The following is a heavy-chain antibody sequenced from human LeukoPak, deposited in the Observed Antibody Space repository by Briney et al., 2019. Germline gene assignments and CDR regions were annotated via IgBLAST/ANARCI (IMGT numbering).Heavy chain of an antibody. D-gene: IGHD2-2*01. J-gene: IGHJ3*02. CDR1: GFKFSSYW. CDR3: ARRGLVPAFDI. V-gene: IGHV3-74*01. CDR2: INGDGSST. Sequence: SGGSLRLSCAASGFKFSSYWMHWVRQAPGKGLVWVSRINGDGSSTTYADAVKGRFTISRDNAKNTLYLQMSSLRAEDTAVYYCARRGLVPAFDIWGQGTMVTVAS.